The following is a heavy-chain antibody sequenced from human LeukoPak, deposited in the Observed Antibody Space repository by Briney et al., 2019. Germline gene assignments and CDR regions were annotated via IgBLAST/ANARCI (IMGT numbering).Heavy chain of an antibody. CDR3: ARYTSMVAFHAHGFDI. J-gene: IGHJ3*02. D-gene: IGHD5-18*01. V-gene: IGHV4-59*01. Sequence: PSETLSLTCTVSGGSISSYYWSWIRQPPGKRLEWIGYIYDSGNTNYNPSLKSRVTISLDTSKNQFSLKVRSVTAADTAVCYCARYTSMVAFHAHGFDIWGQGTMVTVSS. CDR1: GGSISSYY. CDR2: IYDSGNT.